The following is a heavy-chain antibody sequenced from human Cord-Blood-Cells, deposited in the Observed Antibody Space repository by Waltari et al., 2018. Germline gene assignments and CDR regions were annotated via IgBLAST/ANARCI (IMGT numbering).Heavy chain of an antibody. D-gene: IGHD1-26*01. V-gene: IGHV1-24*01. CDR1: GYTLTELS. CDR3: ATGKWELLRRDALDI. J-gene: IGHJ3*02. Sequence: QVQLVQSGAEVKKPGASVKVSCKVSGYTLTELSMHWVRQAPGKGLEWMGGFDPGGGETNDAQKFQGRVTMTEDTSTDTAYMELSSLRSEDTAVYYCATGKWELLRRDALDIWGQGTMVTVSS. CDR2: FDPGGGET.